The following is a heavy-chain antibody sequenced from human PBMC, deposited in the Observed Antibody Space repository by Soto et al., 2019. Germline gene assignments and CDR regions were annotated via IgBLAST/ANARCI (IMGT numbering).Heavy chain of an antibody. J-gene: IGHJ4*02. Sequence: SVKVSCKASGGTFSSYTISWVRQAPGQGLEWMGRIIPILGIANYAQKFQGRVTITADKSTSTAYMELSSLRSEDTAVFYCAREDTITGTTTAPYYFDYWGQGTLVTVSS. CDR2: IIPILGIA. V-gene: IGHV1-69*04. CDR3: AREDTITGTTTAPYYFDY. D-gene: IGHD1-7*01. CDR1: GGTFSSYT.